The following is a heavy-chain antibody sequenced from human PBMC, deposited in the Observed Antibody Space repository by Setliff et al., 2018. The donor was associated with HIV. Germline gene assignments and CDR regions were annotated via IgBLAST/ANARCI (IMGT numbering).Heavy chain of an antibody. CDR1: GFSFSSHW. CDR3: AKDNEGSSWYFRDYYYYYMDV. CDR2: INNDGSSL. Sequence: GGSLRLSCVASGFSFSSHWMHWVRQAPGKGLVWVSRINNDGSSLNYADSVKGRFTISRDNSKNTLYLQMNSLRAEDTAVYYCAKDNEGSSWYFRDYYYYYMDVWGKGTTVTVSS. V-gene: IGHV3-74*01. J-gene: IGHJ6*03. D-gene: IGHD6-13*01.